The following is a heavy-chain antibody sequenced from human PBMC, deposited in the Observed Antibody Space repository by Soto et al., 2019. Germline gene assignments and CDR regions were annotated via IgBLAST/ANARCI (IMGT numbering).Heavy chain of an antibody. CDR1: GYTFTGYY. V-gene: IGHV1-2*02. Sequence: PSVKVSCKASGYTFTGYYMHWVRQAPGQGLEWMGWINPNSGGTNYAQKFQGRVTMTRDTSISTAYMELSRLRSDDTAVYYCARSFGDNAYYYGMDVWGQGTTVTVSS. CDR2: INPNSGGT. CDR3: ARSFGDNAYYYGMDV. D-gene: IGHD3-16*01. J-gene: IGHJ6*02.